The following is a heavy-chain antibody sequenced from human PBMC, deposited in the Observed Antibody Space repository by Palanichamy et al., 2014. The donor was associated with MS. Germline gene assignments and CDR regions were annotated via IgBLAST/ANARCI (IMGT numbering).Heavy chain of an antibody. J-gene: IGHJ4*02. CDR1: GFTVSSKY. D-gene: IGHD2-15*01. Sequence: EVQLVEVWGGLIQPGGSLRLSCAASGFTVSSKYMSWVRQAPGKGLEWVSVIYSGGSTYYADSVKGRFIISSDNSKNTLYLQMNGLRAEDTAVYYCAAFSGGTSPFGYWGQGTLVTVSS. CDR3: AAFSGGTSPFGY. V-gene: IGHV3-53*01. CDR2: IYSGGST.